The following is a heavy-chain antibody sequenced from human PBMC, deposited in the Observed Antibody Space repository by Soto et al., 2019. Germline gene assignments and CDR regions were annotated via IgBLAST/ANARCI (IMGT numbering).Heavy chain of an antibody. D-gene: IGHD2-15*01. CDR1: GGSISSGDYY. V-gene: IGHV4-30-4*01. J-gene: IGHJ5*02. CDR3: ARVRDITPAGFDP. CDR2: IXXSXXX. Sequence: PSETQFLTCTVSGGSISSGDYYWSWIRQPPGKGLXWIXXIXXSXXXXXNXXLKSRVTISVDTSKNQFSLKLSSVTAADTAVYYCARVRDITPAGFDPWGQGTLVTASS.